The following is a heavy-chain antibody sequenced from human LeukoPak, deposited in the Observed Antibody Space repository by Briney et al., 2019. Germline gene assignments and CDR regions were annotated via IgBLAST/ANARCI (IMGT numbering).Heavy chain of an antibody. Sequence: ASVKVSCKASGYTFTGYYMHWVRQAPGQGLEWMGWINPNSGGTNYAQKFQGRVTMTRDTSISTAYMELSRLRSDDTAAYYCARVRVGVVGEIDYWGQGTLVTVSS. CDR2: INPNSGGT. V-gene: IGHV1-2*02. J-gene: IGHJ4*02. CDR3: ARVRVGVVGEIDY. CDR1: GYTFTGYY. D-gene: IGHD1-26*01.